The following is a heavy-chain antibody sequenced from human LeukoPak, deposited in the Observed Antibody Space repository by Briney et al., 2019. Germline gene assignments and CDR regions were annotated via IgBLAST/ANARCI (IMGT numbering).Heavy chain of an antibody. D-gene: IGHD3-10*01. V-gene: IGHV4-39*07. Sequence: SETLSLTCSVSGGSISTSNYYWGWIRQPPGKGLGWIGMMLHSGRIYYNPSLNSRVTISVDTPFNQFSLKLSSVTAADTAVYYCGRVPSGVGAQKGHFDNWGQGTLVTVSS. CDR2: MLHSGRI. J-gene: IGHJ4*02. CDR1: GGSISTSNYY. CDR3: GRVPSGVGAQKGHFDN.